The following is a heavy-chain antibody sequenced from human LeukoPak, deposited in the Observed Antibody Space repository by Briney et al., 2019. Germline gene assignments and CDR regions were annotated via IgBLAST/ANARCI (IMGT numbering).Heavy chain of an antibody. CDR3: ARVAVAAAGTHDWFDP. CDR1: GFTCDVYG. J-gene: IGHJ5*02. V-gene: IGHV3-33*08. CDR2: IWYDGTNE. Sequence: GGSLRLSCAASGFTCDVYGMHWGRQAPGKGLEWVAVIWYDGTNEYYADSVKGRFTISRDNSKNTLYLQMNSLRVEDTAVYYCARVAVAAAGTHDWFDPWGQGTLVTVSS. D-gene: IGHD6-13*01.